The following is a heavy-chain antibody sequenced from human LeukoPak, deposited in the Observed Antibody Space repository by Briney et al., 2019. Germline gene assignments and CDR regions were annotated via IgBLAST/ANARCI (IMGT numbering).Heavy chain of an antibody. CDR2: IKNKIASGTT. V-gene: IGHV3-15*01. J-gene: IGHJ3*02. CDR3: TTNDAFDI. CDR1: GFTFSSYA. Sequence: GGSLRLSCAASGFTFSSYAMHWVRQAPGKGLEWVGRIKNKIASGTTDYAAPVKGRFTISRDDSKNTLFLQMNSLKTEDTAMYYCTTNDAFDIWGQGTMVTVSS.